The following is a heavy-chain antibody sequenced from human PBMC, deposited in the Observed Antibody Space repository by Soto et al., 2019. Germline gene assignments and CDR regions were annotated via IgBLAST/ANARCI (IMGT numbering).Heavy chain of an antibody. D-gene: IGHD2-15*01. Sequence: PGESLKISCKGSGYTFTSYWIGWVRQLPGEGLEWMGFNYPSDSDIRYSPSFQSKVTISADKSITTAYLQWSSLKAADTAMYYGVRSGTSSGRFSDYWGQGTLVTVSS. CDR1: GYTFTSYW. V-gene: IGHV5-51*01. J-gene: IGHJ4*02. CDR3: VRSGTSSGRFSDY. CDR2: NYPSDSDI.